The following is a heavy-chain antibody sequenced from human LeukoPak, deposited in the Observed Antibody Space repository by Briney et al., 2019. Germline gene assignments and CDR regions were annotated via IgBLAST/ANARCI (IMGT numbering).Heavy chain of an antibody. Sequence: SETLSLTCAVSGGSISSSNWWSWVRQPPGKGLEWIGEIYHSGSTNYNPSLKSRVTISVDKSKNQFSLKLSSVTAADTAVYYCARAGGVKTAALDLDYWGQGTLVTVSS. CDR2: IYHSGST. J-gene: IGHJ4*02. D-gene: IGHD6-25*01. CDR3: ARAGGVKTAALDLDY. V-gene: IGHV4-4*02. CDR1: GGSISSSNW.